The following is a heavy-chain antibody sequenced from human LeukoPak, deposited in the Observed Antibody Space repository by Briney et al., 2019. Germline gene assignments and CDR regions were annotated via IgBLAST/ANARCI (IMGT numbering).Heavy chain of an antibody. CDR2: ISNDGSSL. CDR1: GFTLSNSW. J-gene: IGHJ3*02. D-gene: IGHD2-8*01. Sequence: PGGSLRLSCAPSGFTLSNSWMHGVPQTPGKGLVWVSRISNDGSSLIYADSVKGRFTISRDNAKNTLYLQMNSLRAEDTAVYYCARSDNGLDIWGQGTMVTVSS. CDR3: ARSDNGLDI. V-gene: IGHV3-74*01.